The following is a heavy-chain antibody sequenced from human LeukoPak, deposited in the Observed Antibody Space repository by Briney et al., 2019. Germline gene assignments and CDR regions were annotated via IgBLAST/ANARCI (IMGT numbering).Heavy chain of an antibody. V-gene: IGHV3-23*01. J-gene: IGHJ4*02. D-gene: IGHD3-10*01. CDR2: ISGSGGST. CDR1: GFTFNSYG. Sequence: GGTLRLSCAASGFTFNSYGMSWVRQSPGKGLEWVSVISGSGGSTYYADSVKGRFTISRDNSKNTLYLQMNSLRAEDTAVYYCAKVFRRGGTIDYWGQGTLATVSS. CDR3: AKVFRRGGTIDY.